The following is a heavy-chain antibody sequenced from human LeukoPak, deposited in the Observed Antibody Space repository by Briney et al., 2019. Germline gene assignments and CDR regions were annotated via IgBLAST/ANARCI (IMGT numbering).Heavy chain of an antibody. D-gene: IGHD2-21*01. CDR1: GFTFASSA. CDR3: AKRQHRWSSYYFDY. V-gene: IGHV3-23*01. Sequence: GGSLRLSCAASGFTFASSAVNWVRQAPGKGLEWISGINWNGGSTGYADSVKGRFTISRDNSKNTLYLQMNSLRAEDTAVYYCAKRQHRWSSYYFDYWGQGTLVTVSS. J-gene: IGHJ4*02. CDR2: INWNGGST.